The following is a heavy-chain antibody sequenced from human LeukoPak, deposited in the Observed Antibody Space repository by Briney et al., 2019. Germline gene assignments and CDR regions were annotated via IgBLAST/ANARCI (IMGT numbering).Heavy chain of an antibody. V-gene: IGHV3-30*18. CDR2: ISYDGSNK. D-gene: IGHD1-1*01. Sequence: GGSLRLSCAASGFTFSSYGMHWVRQAPGKGLEWVAVISYDGSNKYYADSVKGRFTISRDNSKNTLYLQMNSLRAEDTAVYYCAKSRSREDTTYPYYFDSWGQGTLVTVSS. CDR1: GFTFSSYG. CDR3: AKSRSREDTTYPYYFDS. J-gene: IGHJ4*02.